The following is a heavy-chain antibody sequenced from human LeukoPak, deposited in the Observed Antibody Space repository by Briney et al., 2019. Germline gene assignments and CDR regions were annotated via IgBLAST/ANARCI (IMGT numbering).Heavy chain of an antibody. CDR1: GGSISSSSYY. CDR3: ARPIVVVVAATGPGDAFDI. J-gene: IGHJ3*02. V-gene: IGHV4-39*01. Sequence: SETLSLTCTVSGGSISSSSYYWGWIRQPQGKGLEWIGSIYYSGSTYYNPSLKSRVTISVDTSKNQFSLKLSSVTAADTAVYYCARPIVVVVAATGPGDAFDIWGQGTMVTVSS. CDR2: IYYSGST. D-gene: IGHD2-15*01.